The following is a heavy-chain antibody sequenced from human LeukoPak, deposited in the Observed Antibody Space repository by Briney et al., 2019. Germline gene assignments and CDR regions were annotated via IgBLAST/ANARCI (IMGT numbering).Heavy chain of an antibody. Sequence: SVKVSCKASGGTFSSYAISWVRQAPGQGLEWMGGIIPIFGTANYAQKFQGRVTITADESTSTAYMELSSLRSEDTAVYYCAKVSSKDSSGYYYFDYWGQGTLVTVSS. CDR2: IIPIFGTA. CDR1: GGTFSSYA. V-gene: IGHV1-69*13. D-gene: IGHD3-22*01. J-gene: IGHJ4*02. CDR3: AKVSSKDSSGYYYFDY.